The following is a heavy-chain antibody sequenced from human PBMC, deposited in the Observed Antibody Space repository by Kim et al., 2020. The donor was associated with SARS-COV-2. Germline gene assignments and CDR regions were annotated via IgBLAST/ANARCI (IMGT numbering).Heavy chain of an antibody. J-gene: IGHJ4*02. CDR2: IWYDGSNK. D-gene: IGHD2-2*01. CDR1: GFTFSSYG. Sequence: GGSLRLSCAASGFTFSSYGMHWVRQAPGKGLEGVAVIWYDGSNKYYADSVKGRFTISRDNSKNTLYLQMNSLIAEDTAVYYCARDFIGSTYACDYWGQGT. V-gene: IGHV3-33*01. CDR3: ARDFIGSTYACDY.